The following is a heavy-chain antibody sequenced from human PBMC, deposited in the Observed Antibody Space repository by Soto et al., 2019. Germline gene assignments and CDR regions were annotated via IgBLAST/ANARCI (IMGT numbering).Heavy chain of an antibody. D-gene: IGHD4-4*01. CDR1: GYNFISYW. CDR3: ARTDYSHYGDDYYGMDV. V-gene: IGHV5-51*01. CDR2: IHPGDSDT. Sequence: GESLKIPWKGSGYNFISYWIGWVRQMPGKGLEWMGIIHPGDSDTKYSRSFQGQVTISADKSINTAYLQWSSLKASDTAIYYCARTDYSHYGDDYYGMDVWGQGTTVTVSS. J-gene: IGHJ6*02.